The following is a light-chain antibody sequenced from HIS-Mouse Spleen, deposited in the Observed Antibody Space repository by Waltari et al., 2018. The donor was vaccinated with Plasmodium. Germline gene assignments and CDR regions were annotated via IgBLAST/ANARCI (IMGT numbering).Light chain of an antibody. Sequence: EIVMTQSPATLSVSPGERATLSCRASQSVSSNLAWSQQKPGPAHRLLIDGASTRATGIPARFSGSGSGTEFTLTISSLQSEDVAVYYCQQYNNWPPLTFGGGTKVEIK. CDR3: QQYNNWPPLT. CDR2: GAS. J-gene: IGKJ4*01. CDR1: QSVSSN. V-gene: IGKV3-15*01.